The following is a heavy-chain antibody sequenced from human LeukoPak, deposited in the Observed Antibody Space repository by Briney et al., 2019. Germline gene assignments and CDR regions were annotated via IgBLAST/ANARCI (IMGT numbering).Heavy chain of an antibody. J-gene: IGHJ4*02. V-gene: IGHV3-53*01. CDR3: ATTRVCGGVLLRPSCLYFED. D-gene: IGHD3-10*01. Sequence: AGGSLRLSCATSGFTVSSNYMSWVRQAPGKGLEWVSGIDYSGGATNYADSVQGRFTVSRDNSKNTLYLQMNNLRAEDTAVYYCATTRVCGGVLLRPSCLYFEDWGQGALVTVSS. CDR1: GFTVSSNY. CDR2: DYSGGAT.